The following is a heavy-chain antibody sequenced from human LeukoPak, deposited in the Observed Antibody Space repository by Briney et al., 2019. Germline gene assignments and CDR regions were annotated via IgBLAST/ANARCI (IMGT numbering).Heavy chain of an antibody. J-gene: IGHJ3*02. CDR1: GFTFSSYV. Sequence: PGGSLRLSCAASGFTFSSYVMNWVRQAPGKGLEWVSYISSSSSTIYYADSVKGRFTISRDNAKNSLYLQMNSLRAEDTAVYYCARHKNYYDSSGYYHDAFDIWGQGTMVTVSS. CDR2: ISSSSSTI. V-gene: IGHV3-48*03. CDR3: ARHKNYYDSSGYYHDAFDI. D-gene: IGHD3-22*01.